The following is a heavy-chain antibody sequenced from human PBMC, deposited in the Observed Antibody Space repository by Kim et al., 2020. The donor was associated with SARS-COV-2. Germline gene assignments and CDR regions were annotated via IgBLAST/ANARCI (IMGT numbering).Heavy chain of an antibody. D-gene: IGHD6-13*01. J-gene: IGHJ4*02. CDR3: ARDLIAAAVGYFDY. V-gene: IGHV1-69*01. Sequence: AQKFQGRDRITADESTSTAYMELGSLRSEDTAVYYCARDLIAAAVGYFDYWGQGTLVTVSS.